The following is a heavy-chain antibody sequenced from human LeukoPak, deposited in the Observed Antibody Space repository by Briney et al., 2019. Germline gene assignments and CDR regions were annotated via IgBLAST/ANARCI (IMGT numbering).Heavy chain of an antibody. Sequence: PSETLSLTCTVSGGSISRHYWSWIRQPPGKGLEWIGYIYYSGSTNYNPSLKSRVTISVDTPKNQFSLKLSSVTAADTAVYYCARGITYSSGWYLPLDYWGQGTLVTVSS. CDR2: IYYSGST. V-gene: IGHV4-59*11. J-gene: IGHJ4*02. CDR3: ARGITYSSGWYLPLDY. D-gene: IGHD6-19*01. CDR1: GGSISRHY.